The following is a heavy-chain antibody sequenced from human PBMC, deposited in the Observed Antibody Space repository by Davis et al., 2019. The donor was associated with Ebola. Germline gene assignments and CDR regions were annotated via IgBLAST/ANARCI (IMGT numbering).Heavy chain of an antibody. CDR2: ASHDGTTT. CDR3: AKDGGNQMSTHNWFDT. V-gene: IGHV3-30*04. J-gene: IGHJ5*02. D-gene: IGHD3-16*01. CDR1: GFPFSNYA. Sequence: PGGSLRLSCAASGFPFSNYAMHWVRQPPDKGLEWVAVASHDGTTTYYGDSVTGRFTISRDNSKNTLFLQLNRLRSEDTAVYYCAKDGGNQMSTHNWFDTWGQGTLVTVSS.